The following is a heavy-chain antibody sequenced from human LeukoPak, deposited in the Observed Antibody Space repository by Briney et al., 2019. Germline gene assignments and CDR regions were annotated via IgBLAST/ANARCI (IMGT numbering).Heavy chain of an antibody. CDR2: ISSSSSYI. Sequence: GGSLRLSCAAYGFTFSSYSMNWVRQAPGKGLEWVSSISSSSSYIYYADSVKGRFTISRDNAMNSLYLQMNSLRAEDTAVYYCARHEYYYDSSGYREGALDIWGQGTMVTVSS. J-gene: IGHJ3*02. D-gene: IGHD3-22*01. CDR3: ARHEYYYDSSGYREGALDI. V-gene: IGHV3-21*01. CDR1: GFTFSSYS.